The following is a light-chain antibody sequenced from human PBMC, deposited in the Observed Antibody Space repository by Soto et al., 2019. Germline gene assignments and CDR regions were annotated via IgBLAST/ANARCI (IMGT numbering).Light chain of an antibody. Sequence: EIVMTQSPATLSVSPGERATLSCRASQSVSSNLAWYQQKPGQAPRLLIYGASTRATGFPARFSGSGSGTEFTLTFSSLQSEDFAVYYCQQYDNWPRTFGQGTKVEI. CDR3: QQYDNWPRT. V-gene: IGKV3-15*01. J-gene: IGKJ1*01. CDR2: GAS. CDR1: QSVSSN.